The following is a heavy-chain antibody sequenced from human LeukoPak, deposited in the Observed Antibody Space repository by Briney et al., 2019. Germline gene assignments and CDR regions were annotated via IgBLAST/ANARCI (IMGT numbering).Heavy chain of an antibody. Sequence: PSETLSLTCTVSGGSISSYYWGWIRQPPGKGLEWIGSIYYSGNTYYNPSLKSRVTISVDTSKNQFSMKLSSVTAADTAVYYCARDAPKWELNAGDFWGQGTLVTVSS. CDR3: ARDAPKWELNAGDF. CDR1: GGSISSYY. J-gene: IGHJ4*02. CDR2: IYYSGNT. D-gene: IGHD3-10*01. V-gene: IGHV4-39*07.